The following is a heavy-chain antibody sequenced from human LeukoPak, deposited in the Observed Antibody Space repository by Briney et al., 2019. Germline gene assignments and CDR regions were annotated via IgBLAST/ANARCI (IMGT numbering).Heavy chain of an antibody. CDR2: IYYSGST. V-gene: IGHV4-30-4*08. CDR1: GGSISSGDYY. CDR3: ARMARFTYDFWGNYYYYMDV. Sequence: SQTLSLTCTVSGGSISSGDYYWSWIRQPPGKGLEWIGYIYYSGSTYYNPSLKSRVTISVDTSKNQFSLKLSSVTAADTAVYYCARMARFTYDFWGNYYYYMDVWGKGTTVTVSS. J-gene: IGHJ6*03. D-gene: IGHD3-3*01.